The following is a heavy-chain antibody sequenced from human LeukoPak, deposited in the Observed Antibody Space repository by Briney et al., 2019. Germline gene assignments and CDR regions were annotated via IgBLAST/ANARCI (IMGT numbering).Heavy chain of an antibody. Sequence: GGSLRLSCAASGFTFDDYGMSWVRQAPGKGLEWVSGINWNGGSIGYADSVKGRFTISRDNAKNSLYLQMNSLRAEDTALYYCSSSGYSYGDAFDIWGQGTMVTVSS. CDR1: GFTFDDYG. D-gene: IGHD5-18*01. J-gene: IGHJ3*02. CDR2: INWNGGSI. CDR3: SSSGYSYGDAFDI. V-gene: IGHV3-20*04.